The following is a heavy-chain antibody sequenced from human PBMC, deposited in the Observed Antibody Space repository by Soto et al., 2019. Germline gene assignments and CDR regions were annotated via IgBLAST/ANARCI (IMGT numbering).Heavy chain of an antibody. V-gene: IGHV4-59*01. Sequence: SETLSLTCSFSVGSISVSYWSWIRQSPGKGLELLGYVYYTGSTNYSPSLRSRVSISVDTSKNEFSLRLSSVTAADTAVYFCARSVAVPGAHIDYWGRGTKVTVSS. D-gene: IGHD6-19*01. CDR1: VGSISVSY. J-gene: IGHJ4*02. CDR2: VYYTGST. CDR3: ARSVAVPGAHIDY.